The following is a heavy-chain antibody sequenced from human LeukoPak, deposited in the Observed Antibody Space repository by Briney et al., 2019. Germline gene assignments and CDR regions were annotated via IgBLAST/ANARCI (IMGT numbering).Heavy chain of an antibody. V-gene: IGHV3-53*01. CDR1: GFTVSSNS. CDR3: ARGGSYLSAFDI. J-gene: IGHJ3*02. CDR2: IYSGGNT. D-gene: IGHD1-26*01. Sequence: GGSLRLSCTVSGFTVSSNSWSWVRQAPGKGLEWVSFIYSGGNTHYSDSVTGRFTISRDNSKNTLYLQMNSLRAEDTAVYYCARGGSYLSAFDIWGQGTMVTVSS.